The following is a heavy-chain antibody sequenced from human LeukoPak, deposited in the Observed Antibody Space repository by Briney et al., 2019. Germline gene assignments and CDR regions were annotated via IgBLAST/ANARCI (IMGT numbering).Heavy chain of an antibody. CDR2: IYNSGTT. V-gene: IGHV4-61*01. D-gene: IGHD5-18*01. J-gene: IGHJ4*01. Sequence: SETLSLTCHVSGGSVSGGSYYWSWIRQPPGKGLEWIGYIYNSGTTNYNPSLKSRVTISVDSSKNQFSLKLTSVTAADTAVYYCARGARGYSYGWGQGTLVTVSS. CDR1: GGSVSGGSYY. CDR3: ARGARGYSYG.